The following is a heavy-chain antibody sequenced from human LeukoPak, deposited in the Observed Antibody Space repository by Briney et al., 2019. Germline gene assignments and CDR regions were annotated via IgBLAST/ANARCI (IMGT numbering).Heavy chain of an antibody. D-gene: IGHD6-19*01. CDR2: IYTSGST. Sequence: PSETLSLTCTVSGGSISSYYWSWLRQPAGKGLEWIGRIYTSGSTNYNPSLTSRVTMSVDTSKNQFSLKLSSVTAADTAVYYCAGRIAVAGGAFDYWGQGTLVTVSS. J-gene: IGHJ4*02. CDR3: AGRIAVAGGAFDY. V-gene: IGHV4-4*07. CDR1: GGSISSYY.